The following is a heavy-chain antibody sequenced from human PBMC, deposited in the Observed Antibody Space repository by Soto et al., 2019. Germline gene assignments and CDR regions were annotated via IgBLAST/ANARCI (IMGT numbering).Heavy chain of an antibody. Sequence: TGGSLRLSCAASGFTFSSYSMNWVRQAPGKGLEWVSSISSSSSYIYYADSVKGRFTISRDNAKNSLYLQMNSLRAEDTAVYYCAREPNLIMVPDDDAFDIWGQGTMVTVSS. V-gene: IGHV3-21*01. D-gene: IGHD3-10*01. CDR1: GFTFSSYS. CDR3: AREPNLIMVPDDDAFDI. J-gene: IGHJ3*02. CDR2: ISSSSSYI.